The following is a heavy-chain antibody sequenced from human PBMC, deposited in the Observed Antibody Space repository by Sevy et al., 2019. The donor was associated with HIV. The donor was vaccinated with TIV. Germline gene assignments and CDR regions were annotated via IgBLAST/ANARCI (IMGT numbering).Heavy chain of an antibody. V-gene: IGHV4-39*01. CDR3: ARSIAAVFSLRPSGFRLGY. D-gene: IGHD6-13*01. CDR2: IYYSGST. CDR1: GGSISSSSYY. Sequence: SETLSLTCTVSGGSISSSSYYWGWIRQPPGKGLEWIGSIYYSGSTYYNPSLKSRVTISVDTSKNQFSLKLSSVTAADTAVYYCARSIAAVFSLRPSGFRLGYWGQGTLVTVSS. J-gene: IGHJ4*02.